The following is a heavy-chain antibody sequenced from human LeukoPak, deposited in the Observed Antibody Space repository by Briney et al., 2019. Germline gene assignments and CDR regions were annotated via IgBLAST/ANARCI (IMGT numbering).Heavy chain of an antibody. CDR2: INPNSGGT. D-gene: IGHD6-6*01. CDR3: ARAARPWYYYYYMDV. J-gene: IGHJ6*03. V-gene: IGHV1-2*02. CDR1: GYTFTGYY. Sequence: GASVKVSYKASGYTFTGYYMHWVRQAPGQGLEWMGWINPNSGGTNYAQKFQGRVTMTRDTSISTAYMELSRLRSDDTAVYYCARAARPWYYYYYMDVWGKGTTVTVSS.